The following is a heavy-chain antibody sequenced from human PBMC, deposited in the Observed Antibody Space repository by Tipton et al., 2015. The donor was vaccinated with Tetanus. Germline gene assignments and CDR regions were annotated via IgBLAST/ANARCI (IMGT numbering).Heavy chain of an antibody. J-gene: IGHJ6*02. CDR3: ARDRGLTTSGGIGMDV. CDR1: GGSISSYY. Sequence: LRLSCTVSGGSISSYYWGWIRQPPGKGLEWIGSIYYSGSTYYNPSLTSRVTISVDTSKNQFSLKLTSVTAADTAVYYCARDRGLTTSGGIGMDVWGQGTTVTGSS. V-gene: IGHV4-39*07. D-gene: IGHD4-17*01. CDR2: IYYSGST.